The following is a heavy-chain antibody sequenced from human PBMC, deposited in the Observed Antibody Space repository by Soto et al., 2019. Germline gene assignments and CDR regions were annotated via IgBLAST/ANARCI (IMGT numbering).Heavy chain of an antibody. J-gene: IGHJ6*02. CDR2: FYDSGST. CDR1: DGSVSSGSCY. D-gene: IGHD5-12*01. V-gene: IGHV4-61*01. CDR3: AASAPPATNYYYAMDV. Sequence: SETLSLTSTVSDGSVSSGSCYWSWIRRPPGKGLEWIVYFYDSGSTNYNPSLRSRVTMSVDTSKNQFSLKLSSVTAADTAVYYCAASAPPATNYYYAMDVWGQGTTVTVS.